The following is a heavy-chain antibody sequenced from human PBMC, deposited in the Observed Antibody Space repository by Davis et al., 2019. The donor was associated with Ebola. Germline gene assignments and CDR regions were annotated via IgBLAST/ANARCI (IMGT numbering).Heavy chain of an antibody. Sequence: GGSLRLSCAASGFTFSDYYMSWIRQAPGKGLEWVSAISGSGGSTYYADSVKGRFTISRDNSKNTLYLQMNSLRAEDTAVYYCARDHVPIVVVPAAIIYYYYGMDVWGQGTTVTVSS. CDR3: ARDHVPIVVVPAAIIYYYYGMDV. D-gene: IGHD2-2*01. J-gene: IGHJ6*02. CDR2: ISGSGGST. CDR1: GFTFSDYY. V-gene: IGHV3-23*01.